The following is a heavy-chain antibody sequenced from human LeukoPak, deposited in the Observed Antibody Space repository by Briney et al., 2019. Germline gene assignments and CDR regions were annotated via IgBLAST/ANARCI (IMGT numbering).Heavy chain of an antibody. CDR3: AKENYYDSSGYAAY. Sequence: GGSLRLSCAVSGFTFRSYSMNWVRQAPGKGLEWVSAISGSGGSTYYADSVKGRFTISRDNSKNTLYLQMNSLRAEDTAVYYCAKENYYDSSGYAAYWGQGTLVTVSS. CDR2: ISGSGGST. CDR1: GFTFRSYS. V-gene: IGHV3-23*01. J-gene: IGHJ4*02. D-gene: IGHD3-22*01.